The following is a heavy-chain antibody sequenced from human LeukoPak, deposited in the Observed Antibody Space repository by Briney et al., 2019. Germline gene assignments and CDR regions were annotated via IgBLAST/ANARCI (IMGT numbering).Heavy chain of an antibody. Sequence: GGSLRLSCAAPGFTFSNYNMNWVRQAPGKGLEWISSITSSSSYKFYADSVKGRFTISRDNAKNSLYLQMNSLRAEDTAVYYCAKVGAVIPMIVVVYDAFDIWGQGTMVTVSS. D-gene: IGHD3-22*01. CDR1: GFTFSNYN. V-gene: IGHV3-21*04. J-gene: IGHJ3*02. CDR3: AKVGAVIPMIVVVYDAFDI. CDR2: ITSSSSYK.